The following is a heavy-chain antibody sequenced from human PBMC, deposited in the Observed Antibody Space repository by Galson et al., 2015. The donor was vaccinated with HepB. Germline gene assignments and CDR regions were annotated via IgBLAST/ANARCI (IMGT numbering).Heavy chain of an antibody. CDR3: ARGSGQIPGGDPYAFDI. V-gene: IGHV3-21*01. J-gene: IGHJ3*02. Sequence: SLRLSCAASGFTFSSYSMNWVRQAPGKGLEWVSSISSSSSYIYYADSVKGRFTISRDNAKNSLYLQMNSLRAEDTAVYYCARGSGQIPGGDPYAFDIWGQGTMVTVSS. D-gene: IGHD6-19*01. CDR1: GFTFSSYS. CDR2: ISSSSSYI.